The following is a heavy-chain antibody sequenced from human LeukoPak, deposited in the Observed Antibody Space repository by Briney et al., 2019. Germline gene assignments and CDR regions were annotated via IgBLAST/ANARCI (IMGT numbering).Heavy chain of an antibody. CDR3: AKGDFYGSGRDYYYYMDV. CDR1: GFTFSDYY. CDR2: ISSSGSTI. V-gene: IGHV3-11*01. J-gene: IGHJ6*03. Sequence: GGSLRLSCAASGFTFSDYYMSWIRQAPGKGLEWVSYISSSGSTIYYADSVKGRFTISRDNSKNTLYLQMNSLRAEDTAVYNCAKGDFYGSGRDYYYYMDVWGKGTTVTISS. D-gene: IGHD3-10*01.